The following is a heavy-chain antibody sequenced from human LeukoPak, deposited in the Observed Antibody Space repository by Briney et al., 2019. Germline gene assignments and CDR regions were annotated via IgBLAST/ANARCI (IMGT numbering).Heavy chain of an antibody. J-gene: IGHJ4*02. CDR3: RKRGVVIRVILVGFHKEAYYFDS. V-gene: IGHV3-23*01. Sequence: GGSLRLSCAVSGITLSNYGMSWVRQAPGKGLEWVAGISDSGGRTNYADSVKGRFTISRDNHKNSLYLPMNGLRAEAADVYFCRKRGVVIRVILVGFHKEAYYFDSWGQGALVTVSS. D-gene: IGHD3-22*01. CDR2: ISDSGGRT. CDR1: GITLSNYG.